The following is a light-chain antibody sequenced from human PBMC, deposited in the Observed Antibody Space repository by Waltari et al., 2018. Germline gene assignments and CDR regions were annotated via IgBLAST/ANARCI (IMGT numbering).Light chain of an antibody. V-gene: IGKV1-33*01. Sequence: DIQVTQSPSSLSASVGDRVTITCQESQDISNYLNWYHQKPGKAPKLLIYDTSQLQTGVPSRFSGNGGGTDFTFTISSLQPEDIATYYCQQYENFPVTFGQGTRLEIK. J-gene: IGKJ5*01. CDR2: DTS. CDR1: QDISNY. CDR3: QQYENFPVT.